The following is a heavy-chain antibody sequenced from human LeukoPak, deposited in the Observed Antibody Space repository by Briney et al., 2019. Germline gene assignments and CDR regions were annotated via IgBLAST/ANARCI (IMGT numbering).Heavy chain of an antibody. D-gene: IGHD6-13*01. V-gene: IGHV4-34*01. CDR2: INHSGST. CDR3: ASSSISSSSDV. J-gene: IGHJ6*02. CDR1: GGSFSGYY. Sequence: TSETLSLTCAVYGGSFSGYYWSWIRQPPGKGLEWIGEINHSGSTNYNPSLKSRVTISVDTSKNQFSLKLSSVTAADTAVYYCASSSISSSSDVWGQGTTVTVSS.